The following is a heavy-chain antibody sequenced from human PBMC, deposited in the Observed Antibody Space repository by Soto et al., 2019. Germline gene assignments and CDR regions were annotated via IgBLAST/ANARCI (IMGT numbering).Heavy chain of an antibody. J-gene: IGHJ4*02. V-gene: IGHV2-5*02. D-gene: IGHD3-3*01. CDR3: AHRVLRTVFGLVTTTAIYFDF. CDR1: GFSLTTSGVG. Sequence: QITLNESGPTQVKPRQTLTLTCTFSGFSLTTSGVGVGWIRQSPGKAPEWLALIYWDDDKRYSPSLTSRLTITKDTSKNQVVLTMADLDPPDTATYHCAHRVLRTVFGLVTTTAIYFDFWGQGTPVAVSS. CDR2: IYWDDDK.